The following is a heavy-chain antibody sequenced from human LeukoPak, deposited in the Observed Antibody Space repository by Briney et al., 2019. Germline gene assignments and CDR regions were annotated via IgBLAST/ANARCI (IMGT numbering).Heavy chain of an antibody. CDR1: GFAFSNDW. CDR2: INQDESKK. CDR3: ARDHAYRADY. V-gene: IGHV3-7*01. Sequence: GGSLRLSCAASGFAFSNDWMCWVRQAPGKGLEWVANINQDESKKYYADSVKGRFTISRDNAKNSLYLQMSSLTAEDTAIYYCARDHAYRADYWGQGTLVTVSS. D-gene: IGHD2-2*01. J-gene: IGHJ4*02.